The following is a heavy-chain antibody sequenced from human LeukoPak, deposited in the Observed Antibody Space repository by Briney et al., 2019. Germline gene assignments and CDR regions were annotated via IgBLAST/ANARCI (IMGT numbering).Heavy chain of an antibody. CDR1: GFTLPGHT. Sequence: GGSLRLSCAASGFTLPGHTMTWLRQAPGKGLEWGSIIGGRDDRTYYADFVKGRFTISRDNSKNILYLQMTNLRAEDTAVYYCAKDPNPLYDLWSGYKWGQGTLVTVSS. V-gene: IGHV3-23*01. CDR3: AKDPNPLYDLWSGYK. CDR2: IGGRDDRT. D-gene: IGHD3-3*01. J-gene: IGHJ4*02.